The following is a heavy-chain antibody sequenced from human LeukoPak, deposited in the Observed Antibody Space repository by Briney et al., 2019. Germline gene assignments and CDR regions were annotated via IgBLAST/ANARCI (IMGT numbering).Heavy chain of an antibody. D-gene: IGHD3-10*01. J-gene: IGHJ4*02. CDR1: GYTFTSYG. CDR3: ARALNRLLWFGELQPDFDY. V-gene: IGHV1-18*01. Sequence: ASVKVSCKASGYTFTSYGISWVRQAPGQGLEWMGWNSAYNGNTNYAQKLQGRVTMTTDTSTSTAYMELRSLRSDDTAVYYCARALNRLLWFGELQPDFDYWGQGTLVTVSS. CDR2: NSAYNGNT.